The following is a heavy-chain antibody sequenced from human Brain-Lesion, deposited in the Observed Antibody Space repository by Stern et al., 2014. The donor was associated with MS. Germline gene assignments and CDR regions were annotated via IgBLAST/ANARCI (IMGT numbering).Heavy chain of an antibody. D-gene: IGHD5-12*01. CDR2: IYSSGST. V-gene: IGHV4-61*02. J-gene: IGHJ4*02. CDR1: GGSISSGSFY. Sequence: VQLEESGPGLVKPSQTLSLTCIVSGGSISSGSFYWNWIRQPAGRGLEWIGRIYSSGSTNYNPYLKSRVTISGETLKNQFSRKLISMTAADTAIYYCARETGGYTYGDTDFFDYWGQGALVTVSS. CDR3: ARETGGYTYGDTDFFDY.